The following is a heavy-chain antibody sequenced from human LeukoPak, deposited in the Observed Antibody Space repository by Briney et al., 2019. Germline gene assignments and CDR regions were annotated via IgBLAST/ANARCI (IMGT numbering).Heavy chain of an antibody. J-gene: IGHJ4*02. Sequence: PVGSLRLACAASGFTFSSYAMHWVRQAPGKGLEWVAVISYDGSNKYYADSVKGRFTISRDNSKNTLYLQMNSLRAEDTAVYYCARDPVATINYFDYWGQRTLVTVSS. CDR1: GFTFSSYA. CDR2: ISYDGSNK. CDR3: ARDPVATINYFDY. D-gene: IGHD5-12*01. V-gene: IGHV3-30-3*01.